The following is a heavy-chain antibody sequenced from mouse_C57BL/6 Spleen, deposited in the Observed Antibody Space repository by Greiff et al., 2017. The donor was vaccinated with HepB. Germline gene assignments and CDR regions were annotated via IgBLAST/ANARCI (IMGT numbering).Heavy chain of an antibody. J-gene: IGHJ3*01. V-gene: IGHV1-81*01. Sequence: QVQLQQSGAELARPGASVKLSCKASGYTFTSYGISWVKQRTGQGLEWIGEIYPRSGNTYYNEKFKGKATLTADKSSSTAYMELRSLTSEDSAVYFCATQGDDYEGFAYWGQGTLVTVSA. D-gene: IGHD2-4*01. CDR3: ATQGDDYEGFAY. CDR1: GYTFTSYG. CDR2: IYPRSGNT.